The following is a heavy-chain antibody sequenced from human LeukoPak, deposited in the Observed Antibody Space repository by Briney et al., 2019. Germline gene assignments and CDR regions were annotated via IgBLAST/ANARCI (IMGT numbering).Heavy chain of an antibody. Sequence: GGSLRLSCADSGIVFSNTAMNWARPSPGRGLEWISAISGGGERTFYADSVKGRFTISRDNSKNMVYLQMNSLRADDTAIYYCGKDGGQYSSGPEFDPRGQGVLVTVSS. V-gene: IGHV3-23*01. J-gene: IGHJ5*02. D-gene: IGHD3-22*01. CDR3: GKDGGQYSSGPEFDP. CDR2: ISGGGERT. CDR1: GIVFSNTA.